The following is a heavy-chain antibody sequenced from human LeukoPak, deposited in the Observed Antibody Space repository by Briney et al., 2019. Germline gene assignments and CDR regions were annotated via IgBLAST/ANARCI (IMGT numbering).Heavy chain of an antibody. CDR3: AREGKLGYCRGGSCYSYHFDY. J-gene: IGHJ4*02. V-gene: IGHV1-2*02. CDR2: INPNSGGT. CDR1: GYTFTGYY. D-gene: IGHD2-15*01. Sequence: ASVKVSCKASGYTFTGYYMHWVRQAPGQGLEWMGWINPNSGGTNYAQKFQGRVTMTRDTSISTAYMELSRLRSDDTAVYYCAREGKLGYCRGGSCYSYHFDYWGQGTLVTVSS.